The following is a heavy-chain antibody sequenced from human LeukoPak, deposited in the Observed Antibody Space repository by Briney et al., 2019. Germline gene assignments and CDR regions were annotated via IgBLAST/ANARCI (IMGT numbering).Heavy chain of an antibody. J-gene: IGHJ4*02. Sequence: ASVKVSCKASGCTFTGYYMHWVRQAPGQGLEWMGWINPNSGSTNYAQKFQGRVTMTRDTSISTAYMELSRLRSDDTAVYYCARREYYYGSGSYGGYFDYWGQGTLVTVSS. CDR2: INPNSGST. CDR1: GCTFTGYY. CDR3: ARREYYYGSGSYGGYFDY. V-gene: IGHV1-2*02. D-gene: IGHD3-10*01.